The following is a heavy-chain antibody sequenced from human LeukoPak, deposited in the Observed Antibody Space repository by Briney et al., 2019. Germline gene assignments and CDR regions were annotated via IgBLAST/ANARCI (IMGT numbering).Heavy chain of an antibody. J-gene: IGHJ4*02. V-gene: IGHV3-7*03. CDR1: GFTFSSYW. D-gene: IGHD3-10*01. CDR3: ASDFGSGSFFAY. CDR2: IKPDASEK. Sequence: GGSLRLSCVASGFTFSSYWMSWVRQAPGKGLEWVANIKPDASEKHYVDSVRGRFTISRDNAENSLYLQMNSLRTEDTAVYYCASDFGSGSFFAYWGQGTLVTVSS.